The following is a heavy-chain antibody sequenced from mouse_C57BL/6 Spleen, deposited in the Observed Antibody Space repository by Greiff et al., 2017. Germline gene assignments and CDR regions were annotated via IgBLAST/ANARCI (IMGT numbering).Heavy chain of an antibody. CDR2: IYPGSGST. D-gene: IGHD2-1*01. CDR1: GYTFTSYW. CDR3: AREGYGNYYFDY. Sequence: VQLQQPGAELVKPGASVKMSCKASGYTFTSYWITWVKQRPGQGLEWIGDIYPGSGSTNYNEKFKCKATLTVDTSSSTAYMQLSSLTSEDSAVDYCAREGYGNYYFDYWGQGATLTVSS. J-gene: IGHJ2*01. V-gene: IGHV1-55*01.